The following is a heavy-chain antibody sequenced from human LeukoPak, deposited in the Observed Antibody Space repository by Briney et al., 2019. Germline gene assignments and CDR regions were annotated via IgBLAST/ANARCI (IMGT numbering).Heavy chain of an antibody. CDR1: GYTFTGYY. V-gene: IGHV1-2*02. CDR2: INPNNGGT. CDR3: ARDTPSGDDDSSGYYDYYYMDG. J-gene: IGHJ6*03. Sequence: ASVQVSCKASGYTFTGYYMHWLRPAPGQEREGMGWINPNNGGTNYAQKFQSRVTMTRDTSISTDYMELSRLRSDDTAVYYCARDTPSGDDDSSGYYDYYYMDGWGKGTTVTVSS. D-gene: IGHD3-22*01.